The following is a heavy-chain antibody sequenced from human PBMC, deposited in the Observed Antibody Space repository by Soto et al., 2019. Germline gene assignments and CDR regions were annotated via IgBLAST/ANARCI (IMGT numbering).Heavy chain of an antibody. CDR3: AAGVTYDGNFDI. J-gene: IGHJ3*02. D-gene: IGHD5-12*01. Sequence: ASVTVSCKASGFTFTSSAMQWVRQARGQRLEWIGWIVVGSGNTNYAQKFQERVSITRDMSTRTAYMELSSLRSEDTAVYYCAAGVTYDGNFDIWGQGTMVT. V-gene: IGHV1-58*02. CDR2: IVVGSGNT. CDR1: GFTFTSSA.